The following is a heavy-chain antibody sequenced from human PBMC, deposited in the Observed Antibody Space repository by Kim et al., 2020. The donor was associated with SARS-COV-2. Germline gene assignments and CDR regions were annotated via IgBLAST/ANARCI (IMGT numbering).Heavy chain of an antibody. CDR1: GFTFSKYG. J-gene: IGHJ2*01. CDR2: VSYDGSIK. CDR3: AKVFELGPSIYGYFDL. D-gene: IGHD1-26*01. V-gene: IGHV3-30*18. Sequence: GGSLRLSCAASGFTFSKYGMHWVRQAPGKGLEWVAVVSYDGSIKYYTESVKGRFTISRDNSEDTLHLQMDSLRPADTAVYYCAKVFELGPSIYGYFDL.